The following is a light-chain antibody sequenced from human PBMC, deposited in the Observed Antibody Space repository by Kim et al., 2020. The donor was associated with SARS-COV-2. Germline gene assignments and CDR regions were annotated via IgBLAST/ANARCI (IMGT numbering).Light chain of an antibody. CDR3: QQYNQWPGT. J-gene: IGKJ1*01. CDR2: GTS. Sequence: VSQGESATLPCRASQSINSNLAWHQQKPGQAPRLLIYGTSTRATGIPARFSGSGSGTEFPLTISSLQSEDFAVYYCQQYNQWPGTFGQGTKVDIK. V-gene: IGKV3-15*01. CDR1: QSINSN.